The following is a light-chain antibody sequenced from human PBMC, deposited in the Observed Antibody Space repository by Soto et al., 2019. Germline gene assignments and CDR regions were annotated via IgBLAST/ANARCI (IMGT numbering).Light chain of an antibody. CDR2: EVN. CDR3: SSHSSSSAYYV. CDR1: SSDIGYYDY. Sequence: QSVLTQPASVSGSPGQSITISCTGTSSDIGYYDYVSWYQHHSGKAPKLIIYEVNTRPSGVSNRFSGSKSVNTASLTISGLHAEDEADYFCSSHSSSSAYYVFGTGTKVTVL. J-gene: IGLJ1*01. V-gene: IGLV2-14*01.